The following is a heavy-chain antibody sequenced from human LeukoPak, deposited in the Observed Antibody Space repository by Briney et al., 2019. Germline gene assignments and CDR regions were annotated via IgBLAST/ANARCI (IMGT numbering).Heavy chain of an antibody. D-gene: IGHD3-10*01. Sequence: SETLSLTCTVSGGSISSYYWGWIRQPPGKGLEWIGSIYYSGSTYYNPSLKSRVTISVDTSKNQFSLKLSSVTAADTAVYYCARLRGLEYYYGSGSYYSFDYWGQGTLVTVSS. V-gene: IGHV4-39*01. CDR3: ARLRGLEYYYGSGSYYSFDY. CDR1: GGSISSYY. CDR2: IYYSGST. J-gene: IGHJ4*02.